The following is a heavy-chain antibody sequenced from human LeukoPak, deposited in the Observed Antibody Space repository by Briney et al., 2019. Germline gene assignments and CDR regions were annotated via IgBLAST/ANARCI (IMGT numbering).Heavy chain of an antibody. V-gene: IGHV3-74*01. J-gene: IGHJ4*02. CDR3: VKDYYGLGY. Sequence: GGSLRFSCAASGFIFSSIWMHWVRQAPGKGLVWVSRIKGDGRGTSYADCVEGRFTLSRDNAKNTLYLQMNGLRVEDTAVYYCVKDYYGLGYWGQGTLVTVSS. CDR2: IKGDGRGT. D-gene: IGHD3-10*01. CDR1: GFIFSSIW.